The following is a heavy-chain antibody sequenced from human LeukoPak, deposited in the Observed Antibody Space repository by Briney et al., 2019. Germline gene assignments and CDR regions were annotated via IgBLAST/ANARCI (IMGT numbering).Heavy chain of an antibody. V-gene: IGHV3-23*01. Sequence: GGSLRLSCAASGFTFSSYAMSWVRQAPGKGLEWVSAISGSGGSTYYADSVKGRFTISRDNSKNTLYLQMNSLRAEDTAVYYCAKASRGSGSYYQTSDFDYWGQGTLVTVSS. D-gene: IGHD3-10*01. CDR2: ISGSGGST. CDR1: GFTFSSYA. J-gene: IGHJ4*02. CDR3: AKASRGSGSYYQTSDFDY.